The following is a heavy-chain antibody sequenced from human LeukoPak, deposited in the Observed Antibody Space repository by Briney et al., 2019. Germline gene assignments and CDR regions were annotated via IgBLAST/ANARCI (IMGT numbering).Heavy chain of an antibody. CDR3: AKDMGDGYSRKGVDY. CDR1: GFTFDDYA. Sequence: GRSLRLSCAASGFTFDDYAMHWVRQAPGKGLEWVSGISWNSGSIGYADSVKGRFTISRDNAKNSLYLQMNSLRAEDTALYNCAKDMGDGYSRKGVDYWGQGTLVTVSS. D-gene: IGHD5-24*01. CDR2: ISWNSGSI. V-gene: IGHV3-9*01. J-gene: IGHJ4*02.